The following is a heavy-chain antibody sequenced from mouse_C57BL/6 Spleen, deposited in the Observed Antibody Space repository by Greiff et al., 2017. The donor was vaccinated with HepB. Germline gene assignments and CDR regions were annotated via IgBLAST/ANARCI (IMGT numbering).Heavy chain of an antibody. V-gene: IGHV1-81*01. CDR3: ARWLPQGAMDY. J-gene: IGHJ4*01. CDR1: GYTFTSYG. D-gene: IGHD2-2*01. CDR2: IYPRSGNT. Sequence: MQLQESGAELARPGASVKLSCKASGYTFTSYGISWVKQRTGQGLEWIGEIYPRSGNTYYNEKFKGKATLTADKSSSTAYMELRSLTSEDSAVYFCARWLPQGAMDYWGQGTSVTVSS.